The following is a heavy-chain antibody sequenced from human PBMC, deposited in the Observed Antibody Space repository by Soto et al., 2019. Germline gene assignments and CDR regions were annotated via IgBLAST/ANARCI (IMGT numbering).Heavy chain of an antibody. CDR2: IYPGDSDT. CDR3: ARSVDSGSYYDYYYYGMDV. D-gene: IGHD1-26*01. Sequence: GESLKISCNGSGYSFTSYWIGWVRQMPWKGLEWMGIIYPGDSDTRYSPSFQGQVTISADKSISTAYLQWSSLKASDTAMYYCARSVDSGSYYDYYYYGMDVWGQGTTVTVSS. V-gene: IGHV5-51*01. CDR1: GYSFTSYW. J-gene: IGHJ6*02.